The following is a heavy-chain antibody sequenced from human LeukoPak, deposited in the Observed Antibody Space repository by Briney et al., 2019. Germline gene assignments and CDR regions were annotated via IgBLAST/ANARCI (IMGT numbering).Heavy chain of an antibody. CDR1: GFTFSSYG. D-gene: IGHD6-25*01. Sequence: PGRSLRLSCAASGFTFSSYGMHWVRQAPGKGLEWVAVIWYDGSNKYYADSVKGRFTISRDNSQNTLYLQLNSLRAEDTAVYYCAKRGSAWDLDYWGQEPWSPSPQ. CDR3: AKRGSAWDLDY. CDR2: IWYDGSNK. V-gene: IGHV3-33*06. J-gene: IGHJ4*01.